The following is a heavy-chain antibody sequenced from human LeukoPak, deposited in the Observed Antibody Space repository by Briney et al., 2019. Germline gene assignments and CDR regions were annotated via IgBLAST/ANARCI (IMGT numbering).Heavy chain of an antibody. CDR3: ARSHDHLWGNYPNY. J-gene: IGHJ4*02. D-gene: IGHD3-16*02. V-gene: IGHV4/OR15-8*01. Sequence: SETLSLTCDVSGGSIDSTNWWNWVRQPPGKGLEWIGEIHHDGRINYNPSLKSRVTLSVDKSKNQFSLRLNSVTAADTAMYYCARSHDHLWGNYPNYWGQGTLVTVSS. CDR2: IHHDGRI. CDR1: GGSIDSTNW.